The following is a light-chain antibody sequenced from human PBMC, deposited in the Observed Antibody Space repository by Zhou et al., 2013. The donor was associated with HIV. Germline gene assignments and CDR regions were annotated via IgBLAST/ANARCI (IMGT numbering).Light chain of an antibody. Sequence: EIVMTQSPATLSVSPGERVTLSCRASQSVSSNLAWYQQKPGQAPRLLIYGASTRATGFPARFSGGGSGTEFTLTISSMQSEDFAVYYCQQYNNWPPYTFGPGTKVDIK. V-gene: IGKV3-15*01. CDR2: GAS. J-gene: IGKJ2*01. CDR3: QQYNNWPPYT. CDR1: QSVSSN.